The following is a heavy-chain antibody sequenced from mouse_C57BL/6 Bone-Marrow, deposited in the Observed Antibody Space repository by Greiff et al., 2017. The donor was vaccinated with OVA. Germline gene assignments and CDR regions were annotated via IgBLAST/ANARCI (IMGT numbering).Heavy chain of an antibody. D-gene: IGHD2-4*01. CDR1: GYTFTSYW. CDR3: ARSLTMIRNWYFDV. Sequence: QVQLKQPGTELVKPGASVKLSCKASGYTFTSYWMHWVKQRPGQGLEWIGNINPSNGGTNYNEKFKSKATLTVDKSSSTAYMQLSSLTSEDSAVYYCARSLTMIRNWYFDVWGTGTTVTVSS. V-gene: IGHV1-53*01. J-gene: IGHJ1*03. CDR2: INPSNGGT.